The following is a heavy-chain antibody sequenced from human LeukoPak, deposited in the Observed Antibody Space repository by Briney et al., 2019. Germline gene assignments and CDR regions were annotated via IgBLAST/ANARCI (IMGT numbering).Heavy chain of an antibody. CDR2: IQYDGSNK. Sequence: AGGSLRLSCAASGLSFSSYGMHWVRQAPGKGLEWVAFIQYDGSNKYYADSVKGRFTISRDNSKNTLYLQMNSLRAEDTAVYNCAKDGAFYYGSGSYYADYWGQGTLVTVSS. CDR3: AKDGAFYYGSGSYYADY. J-gene: IGHJ4*02. CDR1: GLSFSSYG. V-gene: IGHV3-30*02. D-gene: IGHD3-10*01.